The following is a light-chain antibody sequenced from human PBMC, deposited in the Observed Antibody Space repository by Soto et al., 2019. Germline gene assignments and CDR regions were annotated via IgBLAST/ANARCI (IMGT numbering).Light chain of an antibody. CDR1: SSDVGGYNY. V-gene: IGLV2-14*01. CDR3: SSYTSSSTLLYV. Sequence: QSVLTQPASVSWSPGQSITISCTGTSSDVGGYNYVSWCQQHPGKAPKLMIYDVSNRPSGVSNRFSGSKSGNTASLTISGLQAEDEADYYCSSYTSSSTLLYVFGTGTKVTV. J-gene: IGLJ1*01. CDR2: DVS.